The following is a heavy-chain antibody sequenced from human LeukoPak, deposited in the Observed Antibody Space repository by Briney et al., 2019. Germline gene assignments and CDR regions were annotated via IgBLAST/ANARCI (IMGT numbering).Heavy chain of an antibody. CDR2: IYYSGNT. V-gene: IGHV4-39*02. CDR3: ARDRPIGRRYCSSTSCGDY. J-gene: IGHJ4*02. CDR1: GVSISSSNSY. Sequence: TSETLSLTCTVSGVSISSSNSYWGWIRQPPGKGLEWIGSIYYSGNTYYNASLKSQVSISIDTSKNQFSLKLTSVTAAGTAVYYCARDRPIGRRYCSSTSCGDYWGQGTLVTVSS. D-gene: IGHD2-2*01.